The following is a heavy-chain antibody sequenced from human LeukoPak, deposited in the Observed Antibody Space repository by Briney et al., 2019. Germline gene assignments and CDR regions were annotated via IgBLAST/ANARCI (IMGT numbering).Heavy chain of an antibody. V-gene: IGHV3-48*03. CDR2: ISGSGRTV. Sequence: PGGSLRLSCAASGFIFSSCEMTWVRQAPGKGLEWVSYISGSGRTVYYADSVKGRFTISRDSAKNSLYLQMNNLRAEDTAVYYCARDPSDWNYYFDFWGQGTLVTVSS. D-gene: IGHD1-7*01. CDR3: ARDPSDWNYYFDF. CDR1: GFIFSSCE. J-gene: IGHJ4*02.